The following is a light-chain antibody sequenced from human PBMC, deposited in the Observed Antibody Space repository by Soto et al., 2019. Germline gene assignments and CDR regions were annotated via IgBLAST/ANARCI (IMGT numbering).Light chain of an antibody. Sequence: EIVMTQSPATLSVSPGERATLSCRASQSISNNLAWYQQKPGQAPRLLICGATTRATGIPARFSGSGSGTEFTLTISSLQSEDFAVYYCQQYHNWPPLTFGGGTKVEIK. CDR1: QSISNN. V-gene: IGKV3-15*01. CDR2: GAT. CDR3: QQYHNWPPLT. J-gene: IGKJ4*01.